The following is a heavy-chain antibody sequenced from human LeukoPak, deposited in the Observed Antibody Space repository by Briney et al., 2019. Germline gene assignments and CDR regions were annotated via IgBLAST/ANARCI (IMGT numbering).Heavy chain of an antibody. CDR3: ARGDSSGWYRY. J-gene: IGHJ4*02. Sequence: PSETLSLTCTVSGGSISSYYWSWIRQPPGKGLEWIGYIDYSGSTNYNPSLKSRVTISVDTSKNQFSLKLSSVTAADTAVYYCARGDSSGWYRYWGQGTLVTVSS. CDR1: GGSISSYY. V-gene: IGHV4-59*01. D-gene: IGHD6-19*01. CDR2: IDYSGST.